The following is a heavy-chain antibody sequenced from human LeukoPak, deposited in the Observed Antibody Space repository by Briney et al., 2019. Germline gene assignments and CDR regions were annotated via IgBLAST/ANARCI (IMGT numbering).Heavy chain of an antibody. CDR2: IIPIFGTA. CDR3: ARGGGSSWYPAFNWFDP. V-gene: IGHV1-69*06. CDR1: GGTFSSYA. J-gene: IGHJ5*02. D-gene: IGHD6-13*01. Sequence: ASVKVSCKAFGGTFSSYAISCVRQVPGQGLEWMGGIIPIFGTANYAQKFQGRVTITADKSTSTAYMELSSLRSEDTAVYYCARGGGSSWYPAFNWFDPWGQGTLVIVSS.